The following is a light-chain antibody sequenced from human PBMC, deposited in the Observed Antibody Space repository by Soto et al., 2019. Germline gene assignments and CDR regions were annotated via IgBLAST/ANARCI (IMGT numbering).Light chain of an antibody. V-gene: IGKV1-39*01. CDR2: GAK. CDR1: EDISSY. J-gene: IGKJ5*01. Sequence: DIHLTQSPSFLSASVGHSVTIICRASEDISSYLAWYQQKPGKAPNLLIFGAKTLQSGVPSRFSGSGSGTDFTLTITTLQTEDVGMYYCQQCHATPLTFGQGTRLEIK. CDR3: QQCHATPLT.